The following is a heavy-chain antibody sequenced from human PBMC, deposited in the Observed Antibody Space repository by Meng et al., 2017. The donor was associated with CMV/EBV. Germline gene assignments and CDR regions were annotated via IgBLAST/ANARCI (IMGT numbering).Heavy chain of an antibody. CDR1: GGSFSGDH. J-gene: IGHJ2*01. D-gene: IGHD1-14*01. CDR3: ARVTEGDWYFDL. CDR2: INHSGTT. V-gene: IGHV4-34*01. Sequence: SETLSLTCAVYGGSFSGDHWNWIRQPPGKGLECIGEINHSGTTIYSPSLRSRVTISIDRSKKQFSLRLNSVTAADTAVYYCARVTEGDWYFDLWGRGTLVTVSS.